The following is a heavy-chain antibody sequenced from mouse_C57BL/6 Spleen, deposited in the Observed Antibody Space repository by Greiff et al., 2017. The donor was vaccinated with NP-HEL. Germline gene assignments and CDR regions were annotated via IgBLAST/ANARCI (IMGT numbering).Heavy chain of an antibody. D-gene: IGHD1-1*01. J-gene: IGHJ2*01. V-gene: IGHV1-50*01. CDR3: ARDPITTVVAKYFDY. CDR2: IDPSDSYT. CDR1: GYTFTSYW. Sequence: QVQLQQSGAELVKPGASVKLSCKASGYTFTSYWMQWVKQRPGQGLEWIGEIDPSDSYTNYNQKFKGKATLTVDTSSSTAYMQLSSLTSEDSAVYYWARDPITTVVAKYFDYWGQGTTLTVSS.